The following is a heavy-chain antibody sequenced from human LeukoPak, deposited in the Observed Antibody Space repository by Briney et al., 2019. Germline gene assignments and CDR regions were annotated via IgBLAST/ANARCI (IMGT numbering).Heavy chain of an antibody. CDR2: IYYSGST. Sequence: SETLSLTCTVSGGSISSSSYYWGWIRQPPGKGLEWIGSIYYSGSTYYNPSFKSRVTISVDTSKNQFSLKLSSVTAADTAVYYCARGRWELLRDDWFDPWGQGTLVTVSS. CDR1: GGSISSSSYY. J-gene: IGHJ5*02. CDR3: ARGRWELLRDDWFDP. D-gene: IGHD1-26*01. V-gene: IGHV4-39*07.